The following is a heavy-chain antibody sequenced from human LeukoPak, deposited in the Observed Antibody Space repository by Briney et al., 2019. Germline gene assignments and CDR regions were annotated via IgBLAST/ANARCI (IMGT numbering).Heavy chain of an antibody. D-gene: IGHD1-26*01. J-gene: IGHJ4*02. Sequence: TSETLSLTCAVYGGSFSGYYWSWIRQPPGKGLEWIGEINHSGSTNYNPSLKSRVTISVDTSKNQFSLKLSSVTAADTAVYYCARGRVLAGRSIDYWGQGTLVTVSS. CDR1: GGSFSGYY. V-gene: IGHV4-34*01. CDR2: INHSGST. CDR3: ARGRVLAGRSIDY.